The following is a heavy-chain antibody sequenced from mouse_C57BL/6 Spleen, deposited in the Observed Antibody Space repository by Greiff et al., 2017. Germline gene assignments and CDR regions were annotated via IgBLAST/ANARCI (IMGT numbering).Heavy chain of an antibody. V-gene: IGHV1-82*01. CDR3: ARLGLRWYFDV. CDR1: GYAFSSSW. Sequence: VKLMESGPELVKPGASVKISCKASGYAFSSSWMNWVKQRPGKGLEWIGRIYPGDGDTNYNGKFKGKATLTADKSSSTAYMQLSSLTSEDSAVYFCARLGLRWYFDVWGTGTTVTVSS. J-gene: IGHJ1*03. CDR2: IYPGDGDT. D-gene: IGHD2-4*01.